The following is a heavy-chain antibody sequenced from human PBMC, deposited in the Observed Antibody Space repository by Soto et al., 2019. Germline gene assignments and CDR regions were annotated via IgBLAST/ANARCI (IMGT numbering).Heavy chain of an antibody. CDR3: ATRWHSSSWYIDY. CDR1: GGSISSSSYY. J-gene: IGHJ4*02. D-gene: IGHD6-13*01. V-gene: IGHV4-39*01. Sequence: QLQLQESGPVLVKPSETLSLTCTVSGGSISSSSYYWGWIRQPPGKGLEWIGSIYYSGSTYYNPSLKSRVTISVDTSKNQCPLRLSSVTAADTAVYYCATRWHSSSWYIDYWGQGTLVTVSS. CDR2: IYYSGST.